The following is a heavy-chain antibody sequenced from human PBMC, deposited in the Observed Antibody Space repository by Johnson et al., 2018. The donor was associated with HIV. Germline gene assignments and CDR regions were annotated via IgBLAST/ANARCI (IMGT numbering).Heavy chain of an antibody. J-gene: IGHJ3*02. CDR3: ARGDYGGNLDAFDI. CDR1: GFTFDDYA. Sequence: VQLVESGGGVVRPGGSLRLSCAASGFTFDDYAMHWVRQAPGKGLEWVSGIRWNSGSIGYADSVKGRFTISRDNAKNSLDLQMNSLRAEDTALYYCARGDYGGNLDAFDIWGQGTMVTVSS. V-gene: IGHV3-9*01. D-gene: IGHD4-23*01. CDR2: IRWNSGSI.